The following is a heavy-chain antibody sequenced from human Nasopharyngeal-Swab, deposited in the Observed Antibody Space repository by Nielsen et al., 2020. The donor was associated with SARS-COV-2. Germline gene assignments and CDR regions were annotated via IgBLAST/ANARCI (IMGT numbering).Heavy chain of an antibody. V-gene: IGHV3-30*03. Sequence: GGSLRLSCAASGFTFSSYGMRWVRQAPGKGLEWVAVISYDGSNKYYADSVKGRFTISRDNSKNTLYLQMNSLRSEDTAVYYCAGGYCSGGSCYPPEGYWGQGTLVTVSS. CDR1: GFTFSSYG. J-gene: IGHJ4*02. D-gene: IGHD2-15*01. CDR3: AGGYCSGGSCYPPEGY. CDR2: ISYDGSNK.